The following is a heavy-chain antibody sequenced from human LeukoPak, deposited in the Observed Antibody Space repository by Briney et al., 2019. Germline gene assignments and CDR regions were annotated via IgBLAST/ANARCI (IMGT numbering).Heavy chain of an antibody. CDR2: INHSGST. Sequence: RASETLSLTCAVYGGSFSGYYWSWIRQPPGKGLEWIGEINHSGSTNYNPSLKSRVTISVDTSRNQFSLKLSSVTAADTAVYYCARSTPYYDILTGYYKAYYYYYMDVWGKGTTVTVSS. D-gene: IGHD3-9*01. CDR1: GGSFSGYY. CDR3: ARSTPYYDILTGYYKAYYYYYMDV. J-gene: IGHJ6*03. V-gene: IGHV4-34*01.